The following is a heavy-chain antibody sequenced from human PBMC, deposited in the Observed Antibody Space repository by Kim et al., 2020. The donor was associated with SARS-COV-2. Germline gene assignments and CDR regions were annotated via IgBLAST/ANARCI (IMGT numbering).Heavy chain of an antibody. Sequence: YAASVKGRIPISRDTSKNTLYLQMNSLRADDTAVYYCAKRIAPTGDAFDVWGQGTMVTVSS. CDR3: AKRIAPTGDAFDV. J-gene: IGHJ3*01. D-gene: IGHD6-13*01. V-gene: IGHV3-23*01.